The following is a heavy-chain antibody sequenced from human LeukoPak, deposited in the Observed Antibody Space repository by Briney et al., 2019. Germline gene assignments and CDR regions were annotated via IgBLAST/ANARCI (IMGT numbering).Heavy chain of an antibody. V-gene: IGHV1-69*04. CDR1: GGTFSSYA. CDR2: IIPIFGIA. J-gene: IGHJ6*02. D-gene: IGHD2-2*01. Sequence: GASVKVSCKASGGTFSSYAISWVRRAPGQGLEWMGRIIPIFGIANYAQKFQGRVTITADKSTSTAYMELSSLRSEDTAVYYCARDSRMGYCSSTSCYHTYYYYGMDVWGQGTTVTVSS. CDR3: ARDSRMGYCSSTSCYHTYYYYGMDV.